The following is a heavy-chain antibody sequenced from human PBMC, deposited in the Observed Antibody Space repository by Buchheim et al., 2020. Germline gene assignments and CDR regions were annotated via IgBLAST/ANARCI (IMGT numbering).Heavy chain of an antibody. CDR3: ARDRYYYGSGSYYYYYYYYGMDV. J-gene: IGHJ6*02. CDR2: ISSSSSYI. CDR1: GFTFSSYS. D-gene: IGHD3-10*01. V-gene: IGHV3-21*01. Sequence: EVQLVESGGGLVKPGGSLRLSCAASGFTFSSYSMNWVRQAPGKGLEWVSSISSSSSYIYYADSVKGRFTISRDNAKHSLYLQMNSLRAEDTAVYYCARDRYYYGSGSYYYYYYYYGMDVWGQGTT.